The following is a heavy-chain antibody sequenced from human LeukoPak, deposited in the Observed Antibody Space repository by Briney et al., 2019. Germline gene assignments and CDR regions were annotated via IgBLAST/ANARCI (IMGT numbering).Heavy chain of an antibody. CDR2: IYYSGGT. Sequence: PSETLSLTCTVSGGSLSSSSYYWGWIRQPPGKGLEWLGSIYYSGGTYYNPSLKTRVTISVDTSKNQFSLKLSSATAADTAVCYCAARQTGLRFLTRWFDPWGQGTLVTVSS. CDR3: AARQTGLRFLTRWFDP. CDR1: GGSLSSSSYY. J-gene: IGHJ5*02. V-gene: IGHV4-39*07. D-gene: IGHD3-3*01.